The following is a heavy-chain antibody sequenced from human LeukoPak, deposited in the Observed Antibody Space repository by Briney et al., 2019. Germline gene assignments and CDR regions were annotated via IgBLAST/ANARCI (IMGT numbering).Heavy chain of an antibody. V-gene: IGHV3-21*05. Sequence: WGSLSLSCAVSASGVAFTGYSLNWVRQAPGKGLEWISYIHSSGDYIFYADSVKGRFTVSRDNARNSLYLQMNSLRAEDTAIYYSTREYPSRATFDYWGQGTLVTVSS. CDR3: TREYPSRATFDY. CDR2: IHSSGDYI. CDR1: GVAFTGYS. J-gene: IGHJ4*02.